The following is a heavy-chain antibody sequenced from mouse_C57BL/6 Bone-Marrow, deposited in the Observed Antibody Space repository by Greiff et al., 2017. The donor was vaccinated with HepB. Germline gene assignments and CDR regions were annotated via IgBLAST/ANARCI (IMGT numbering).Heavy chain of an antibody. V-gene: IGHV1-80*01. CDR3: ARDSYYYGFAY. Sequence: QVQLKESGAELVKPGASVKISCKASGYAFSSYWMNWVKQRPGKGLEWIGQIYPGDGDTNYNGKFKGKATLTADKSSSTAYMQLSSLTSEDSAVYFCARDSYYYGFAYWGQGTLVTVSA. J-gene: IGHJ3*01. CDR1: GYAFSSYW. CDR2: IYPGDGDT. D-gene: IGHD1-1*01.